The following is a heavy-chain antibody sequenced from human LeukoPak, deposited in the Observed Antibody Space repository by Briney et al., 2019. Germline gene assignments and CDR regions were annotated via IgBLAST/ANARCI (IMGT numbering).Heavy chain of an antibody. CDR1: GYTFTGYY. Sequence: GASVKVSCKASGYTFTGYYMHWVRQSPGQGLEWMGWINPNSGGTNYAQNFQGRVTMTRDTSISTAYMELSRLRSDDTDLYYCARTSGRYSDAFDIWGQGTMVTVSS. V-gene: IGHV1-2*02. D-gene: IGHD1-26*01. CDR2: INPNSGGT. J-gene: IGHJ3*02. CDR3: ARTSGRYSDAFDI.